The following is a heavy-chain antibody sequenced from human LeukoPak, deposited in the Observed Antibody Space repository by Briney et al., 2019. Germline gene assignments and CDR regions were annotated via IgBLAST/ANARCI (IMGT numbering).Heavy chain of an antibody. CDR2: MSRSSSYR. V-gene: IGHV3-21*01. J-gene: IGHJ2*01. D-gene: IGHD3-10*01. CDR1: GFTFSSYS. CDR3: ARGPSEVRGVINWNFDL. Sequence: GGSLRLACAASGFTFSSYSMNWVRQAPGNGLEWVSSMSRSSSYRYYADSLKGRFTISRDNAKNSLYLQMNSLRAEDTAVYYCARGPSEVRGVINWNFDLWGRGTLVTVSS.